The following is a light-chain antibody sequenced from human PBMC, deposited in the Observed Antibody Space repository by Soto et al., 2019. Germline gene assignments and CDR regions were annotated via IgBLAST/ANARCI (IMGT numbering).Light chain of an antibody. Sequence: EIVMTQSPATLSVSPGERATLSCRASQSVSSNLAWYQQKPGQAPRLLIYGASTRATGIPARFSGSGSGTEFTLTISSLQSADFAVYSCQQYNTWPPWTLGHGTKVEIK. CDR1: QSVSSN. CDR3: QQYNTWPPWT. J-gene: IGKJ1*01. CDR2: GAS. V-gene: IGKV3-15*01.